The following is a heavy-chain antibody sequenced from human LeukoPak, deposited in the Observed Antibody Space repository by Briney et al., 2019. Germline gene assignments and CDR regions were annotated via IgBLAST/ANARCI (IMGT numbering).Heavy chain of an antibody. CDR1: GGSISSYY. CDR2: IYYSGSP. CDR3: ARDIGSSGLDNWFDP. Sequence: PSETLSLTCTVSGGSISSYYWSWIRQPPGKGLEWIGYIYYSGSPNYNPSLKSRVTISVDTSKNQFSLKLSSVTAADTAVYYCARDIGSSGLDNWFDPWGQGTLVSVSS. D-gene: IGHD3-22*01. J-gene: IGHJ5*02. V-gene: IGHV4-59*01.